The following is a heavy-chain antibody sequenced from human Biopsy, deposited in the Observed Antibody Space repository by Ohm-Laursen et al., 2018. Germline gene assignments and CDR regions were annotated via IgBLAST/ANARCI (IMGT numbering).Heavy chain of an antibody. CDR2: IRDSGDSA. V-gene: IGHV3-23*01. D-gene: IGHD5-24*01. J-gene: IGHJ4*02. CDR3: ATTRSFDN. Sequence: SLRLSCAASGFTFSSYAMSWVRQAPGKGLEWVSGIRDSGDSAYYADSVKGRFTISRDNSRNTLYLQMNSLGAEDTAVYYCATTRSFDNWGQGTLVTVSS. CDR1: GFTFSSYA.